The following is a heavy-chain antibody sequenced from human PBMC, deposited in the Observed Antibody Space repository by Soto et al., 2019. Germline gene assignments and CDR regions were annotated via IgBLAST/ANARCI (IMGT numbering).Heavy chain of an antibody. CDR2: NSGRNGVS. CDR3: AKGAPFTGGFYP. CDR1: GLTLRSYA. J-gene: IGHJ5*02. D-gene: IGHD3-16*01. V-gene: IGHV3-23*01. Sequence: EGQLLHSGGDLVQPGGSLRLSCAGSGLTLRSYAMTWIRQTPEKGLEWVSTNSGRNGVSRYADAVNGRFTVSRDNSKNTLYLQMNSLSPDDTAIYYCAKGAPFTGGFYPWGQGTLVTVAS.